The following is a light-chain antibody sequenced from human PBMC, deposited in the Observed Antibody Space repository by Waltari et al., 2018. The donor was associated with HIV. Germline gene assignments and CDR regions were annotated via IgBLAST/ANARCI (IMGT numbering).Light chain of an antibody. CDR3: QSYDTSLTDII. CDR1: SSNVEAAYD. CDR2: GNV. Sequence: QSVLTQPPSVSGAPGQRVTISCTKSSSNVEAAYDVHWFQQVPGTAPKLRIYGNVNRPSGVPDRFSGSRSGTSASLAITGLQAEDEADYYCQSYDTSLTDIIFGGGTKLTVL. V-gene: IGLV1-40*01. J-gene: IGLJ2*01.